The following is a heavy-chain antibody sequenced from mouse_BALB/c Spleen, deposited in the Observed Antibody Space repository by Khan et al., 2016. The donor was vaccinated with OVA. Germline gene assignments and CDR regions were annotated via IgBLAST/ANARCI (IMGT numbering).Heavy chain of an antibody. J-gene: IGHJ3*01. V-gene: IGHV1-7*01. CDR1: GYMSSSYW. CDR2: IDPSSGYS. CDR3: ARSGYGSLAY. Sequence: QVQLQQSGAELAKPGASVKMSCKASGYMSSSYWMNWVKQRPGQGLEWIGYIDPSSGYSEYNQKFKDKATLTADKSSRTACMQLSSLTSGDPADYYCARSGYGSLAYWGQGTLVTVSA. D-gene: IGHD1-1*01.